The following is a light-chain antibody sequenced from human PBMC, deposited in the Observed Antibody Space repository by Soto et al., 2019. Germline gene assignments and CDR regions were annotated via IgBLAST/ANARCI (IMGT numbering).Light chain of an antibody. CDR1: HSISGY. CDR2: DVS. Sequence: IGVSHSAGALSFYPGERATLSCRASHSISGYLDWYQQKPGQAPRLLIYDVSNRATGIPARFSGSGSGTDFTLTITTLLPEDYAVYYCRQRANWPPVTFGQGTKLDI. J-gene: IGKJ2*01. V-gene: IGKV3-11*01. CDR3: RQRANWPPVT.